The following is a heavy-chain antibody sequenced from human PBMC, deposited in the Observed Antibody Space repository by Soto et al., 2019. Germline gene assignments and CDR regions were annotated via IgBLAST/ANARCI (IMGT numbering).Heavy chain of an antibody. CDR2: IFTDGSRA. V-gene: IGHV3-74*01. CDR3: ARGGATGTLPDH. Sequence: EVQLVESGGGLVQPGGSLRLSCAASGFTFSGYWMHWVRQPPGKGLVWVSRIFTDGSRATYADSVKDRFTISRDNAKNTLYLQMNSLRAEDTAVYYCARGGATGTLPDHWGQGTLVTVSS. J-gene: IGHJ4*02. D-gene: IGHD6-13*01. CDR1: GFTFSGYW.